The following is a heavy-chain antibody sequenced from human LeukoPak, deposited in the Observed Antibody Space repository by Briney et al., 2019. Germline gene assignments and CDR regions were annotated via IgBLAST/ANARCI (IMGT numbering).Heavy chain of an antibody. CDR1: GFTFSSYW. J-gene: IGHJ4*02. CDR2: IKQDGSEK. V-gene: IGHV3-7*01. D-gene: IGHD1-26*01. Sequence: PGGSLRLSCAASGFTFSSYWMSWVRQAPGKGLEWVANIKQDGSEKYYVDSVKGRFTISRDNAKNSLYLQMNSLRAEHTAVYYCARDLPEFSGSYQPVFDYWGQGTLVTVSS. CDR3: ARDLPEFSGSYQPVFDY.